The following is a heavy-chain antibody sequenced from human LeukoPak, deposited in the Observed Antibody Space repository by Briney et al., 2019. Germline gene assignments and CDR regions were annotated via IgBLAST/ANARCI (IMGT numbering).Heavy chain of an antibody. J-gene: IGHJ5*02. CDR3: TRDSGTTGEVKFDP. Sequence: SETLSLTCTVSGGSISSYYWSWIRQPAGKGLEWIGRIYSSGTITYNPSLKSRVTMSVDTSKNQFSLRLSSVTAADTAVYYCTRDSGTTGEVKFDPWGQGSLVTVSS. CDR2: IYSSGTI. V-gene: IGHV4-4*07. D-gene: IGHD3-10*01. CDR1: GGSISSYY.